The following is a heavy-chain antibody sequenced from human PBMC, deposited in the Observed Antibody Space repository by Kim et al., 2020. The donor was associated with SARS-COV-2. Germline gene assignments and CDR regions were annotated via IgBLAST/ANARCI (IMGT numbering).Heavy chain of an antibody. J-gene: IGHJ4*02. CDR3: ARAGGGNLLKY. D-gene: IGHD2-15*01. CDR2: T. V-gene: IGHV3-53*01. Sequence: TYYADSVKGRFTISRDNSKNTLYLQMNSLRAEDTAVYYCARAGGGNLLKYWGQGTLVTVSS.